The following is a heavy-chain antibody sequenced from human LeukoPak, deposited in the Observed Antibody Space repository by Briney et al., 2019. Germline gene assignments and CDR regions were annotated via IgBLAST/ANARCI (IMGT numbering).Heavy chain of an antibody. CDR3: ARDGYQLPFDP. D-gene: IGHD2-2*01. Sequence: SETLSLTCAVSGASISSGGYSWSWIRQPPGKGLEWIGYIYHSGSTYYNPSLKSRVTISVDRSKNQFSLKLSSVTAADTAVYYCARDGYQLPFDPWGQGTLVTASS. J-gene: IGHJ5*02. CDR2: IYHSGST. V-gene: IGHV4-30-2*01. CDR1: GASISSGGYS.